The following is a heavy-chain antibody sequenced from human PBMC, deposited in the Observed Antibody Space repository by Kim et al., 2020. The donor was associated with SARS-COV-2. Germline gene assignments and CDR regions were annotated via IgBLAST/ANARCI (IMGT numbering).Heavy chain of an antibody. CDR2: GRGT. Sequence: GRGTSYADSVKGRFTISRDDDKNRLYLQMYSLSAEDTAVYYCASGLTPGQYWGQGTLVTVSS. V-gene: IGHV3-74*01. D-gene: IGHD2-15*01. CDR3: ASGLTPGQY. J-gene: IGHJ4*02.